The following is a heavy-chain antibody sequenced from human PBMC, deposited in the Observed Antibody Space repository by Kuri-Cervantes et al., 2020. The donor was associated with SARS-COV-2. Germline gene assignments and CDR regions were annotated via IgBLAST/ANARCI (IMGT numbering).Heavy chain of an antibody. CDR1: GFTVSSNY. J-gene: IGHJ6*02. CDR3: AREERHSVTTRYYYYGMDV. D-gene: IGHD4-17*01. Sequence: GESLKISCAASGFTVSSNYMSWVRQAPGKGLEWVSVIYSGGSTYYADSVKGRFTISRDNSENTLYLQMNSLRAEDTAVYYCAREERHSVTTRYYYYGMDVWGQGTTVTVSS. V-gene: IGHV3-53*01. CDR2: IYSGGST.